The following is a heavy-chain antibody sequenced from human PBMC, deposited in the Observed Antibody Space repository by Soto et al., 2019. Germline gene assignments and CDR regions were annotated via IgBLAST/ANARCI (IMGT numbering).Heavy chain of an antibody. CDR2: IDPSDSYT. CDR3: ARQTYYEDSNANYQYSFES. Sequence: PGESLKISCKGSGYSFTGYWISWVRQMPGKGLEWMGRIDPSDSYTNYSPSFQGHVTISAAKSISTAYLQWSSLKASDTAMYYCARQTYYEDSNANYQYSFESRGQGTLVSLSS. J-gene: IGHJ4*02. V-gene: IGHV5-10-1*01. D-gene: IGHD3-22*01. CDR1: GYSFTGYW.